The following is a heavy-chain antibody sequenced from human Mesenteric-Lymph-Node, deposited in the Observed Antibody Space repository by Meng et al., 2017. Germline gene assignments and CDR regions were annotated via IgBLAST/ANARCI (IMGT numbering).Heavy chain of an antibody. CDR3: AREGGSVTTGGKGLNYYYYGMDV. CDR1: GGTLSSYA. J-gene: IGHJ6*02. V-gene: IGHV1-69*13. CDR2: IIPIFGTA. D-gene: IGHD4-17*01. Sequence: SAKVSCKASGGTLSSYAISWVRQAPGQGLEWMGGIIPIFGTANYAQKSQGRVTITADESTSTAYMELSSLRSEDTAVYYCAREGGSVTTGGKGLNYYYYGMDVWGQGTTVTVSS.